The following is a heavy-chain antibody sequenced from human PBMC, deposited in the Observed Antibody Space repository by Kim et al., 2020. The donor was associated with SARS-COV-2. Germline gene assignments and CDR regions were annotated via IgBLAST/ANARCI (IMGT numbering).Heavy chain of an antibody. V-gene: IGHV1-18*01. Sequence: AQKLQGRVTMTTDTSTSTAYMELRSLRSDDTAVYYCARSPNWPPLNWFDPWGQGTLVTVSS. D-gene: IGHD7-27*01. CDR3: ARSPNWPPLNWFDP. J-gene: IGHJ5*02.